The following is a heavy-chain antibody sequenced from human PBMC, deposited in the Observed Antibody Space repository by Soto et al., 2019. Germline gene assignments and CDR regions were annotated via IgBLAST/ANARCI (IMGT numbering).Heavy chain of an antibody. D-gene: IGHD2-15*01. CDR2: ISFDGGND. Sequence: QVYLVESGGGVVQPGRSLRLSCAASGFMFRNHAMHWVRQAPGKGLDWVAVISFDGGNDFYADSVKGRFTISRDNSRNTLYLQMDSLRPEDTAVYYCARDVVDVTKMVFVSPIDSWGQGALVTVSS. V-gene: IGHV3-30-3*01. CDR3: ARDVVDVTKMVFVSPIDS. J-gene: IGHJ4*02. CDR1: GFMFRNHA.